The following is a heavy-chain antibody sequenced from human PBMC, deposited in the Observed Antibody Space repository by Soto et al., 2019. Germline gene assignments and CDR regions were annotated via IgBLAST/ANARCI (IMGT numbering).Heavy chain of an antibody. D-gene: IGHD2-15*01. Sequence: QVHLVQSGAEVKKPGASVKVSCKASGYAFTSYGMSWVRQAPGQGLEWMGWINTYNSDTHSAPRLQGRIPMTTDTSTSTAYVELRSLTSDDTAVYYCVRDERDSCRGGNCFHFDYWGQGTLVSVSS. J-gene: IGHJ4*02. CDR2: INTYNSDT. CDR1: GYAFTSYG. CDR3: VRDERDSCRGGNCFHFDY. V-gene: IGHV1-18*04.